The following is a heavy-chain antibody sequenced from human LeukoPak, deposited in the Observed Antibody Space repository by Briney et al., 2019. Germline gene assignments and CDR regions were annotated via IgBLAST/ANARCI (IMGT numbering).Heavy chain of an antibody. CDR1: GYTFTSYD. CDR3: VRNKDGFTI. V-gene: IGHV1-8*01. J-gene: IGHJ3*02. Sequence: ASVKVSCKASGYTFTSYDIGWVRQATGQELGWMGWMRPSSGNTGYGQTFQGRVTMTRDTSISTAYMELSSLRSEDTAMYYCVRNKDGFTIWGQGTMVTVSS. D-gene: IGHD1/OR15-1a*01. CDR2: MRPSSGNT.